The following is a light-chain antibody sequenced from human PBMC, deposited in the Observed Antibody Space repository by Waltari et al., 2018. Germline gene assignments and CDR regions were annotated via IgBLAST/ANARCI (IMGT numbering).Light chain of an antibody. CDR1: SPNTGAGYA. V-gene: IGLV1-40*01. CDR2: GKS. CDR3: QSYDSSLSGSV. Sequence: QSVLTQPPSVSGAPGQRVTISCPGSSPNTGAGYAVPWYKPRPGPAPKLLIYGKSKRPSGVPDRFSGSKSGTSASLAITGLQAEDEADYYCQSYDSSLSGSVFGGGTKLTVL. J-gene: IGLJ2*01.